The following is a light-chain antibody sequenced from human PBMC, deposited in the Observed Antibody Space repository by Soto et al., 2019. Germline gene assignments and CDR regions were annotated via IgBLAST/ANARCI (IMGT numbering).Light chain of an antibody. CDR2: GAS. Sequence: EIVMTQSPAALSVSPGERATLSCRASQSVSSHLAWYQQKPGQAPRLLIYGASTRATGIPARFSGSGSATDFALTISSLQSEDFALYYCLQYDIWLTFGGGTKVEIK. CDR3: LQYDIWLT. CDR1: QSVSSH. J-gene: IGKJ4*01. V-gene: IGKV3-15*01.